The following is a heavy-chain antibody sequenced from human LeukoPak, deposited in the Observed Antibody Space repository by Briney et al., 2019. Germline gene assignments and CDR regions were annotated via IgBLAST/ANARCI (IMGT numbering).Heavy chain of an antibody. CDR1: GFTFSSYG. CDR3: AKDSPLGTTGRHVFDY. V-gene: IGHV3-30*18. J-gene: IGHJ4*02. D-gene: IGHD1-1*01. CDR2: ISYDGRNK. Sequence: GGSLRLSCAASGFTFSSYGMHWVRQAPGQGLEWVAFISYDGRNKYYVDSVKGRFTISRDNSKNTLYLQMNSLGAEDTAVYYCAKDSPLGTTGRHVFDYWGQGTLVTVSS.